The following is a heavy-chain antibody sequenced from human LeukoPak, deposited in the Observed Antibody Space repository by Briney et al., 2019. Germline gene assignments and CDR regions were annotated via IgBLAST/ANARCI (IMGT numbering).Heavy chain of an antibody. CDR3: AKDRKRELDLLTFDY. V-gene: IGHV3-30*02. Sequence: GGSLSLSCAASGFTFSSYGMHWVRQAPGKGLEWVAFIRYDGSNKYYADSVKGRFTISRDNSKSTLYLQMNSLRAEDTAVYSCAKDRKRELDLLTFDYWGQGTLVTVSS. D-gene: IGHD1-26*01. J-gene: IGHJ4*02. CDR2: IRYDGSNK. CDR1: GFTFSSYG.